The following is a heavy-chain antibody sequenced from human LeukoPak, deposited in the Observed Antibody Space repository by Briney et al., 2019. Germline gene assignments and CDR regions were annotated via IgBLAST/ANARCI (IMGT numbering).Heavy chain of an antibody. CDR3: AREGDWNYEDY. J-gene: IGHJ4*02. V-gene: IGHV3-23*01. CDR1: GFTFSSYA. Sequence: GGSLRLSCAASGFTFSSYAMSWVRQAPGKGLEGVSAISGSGGSTYYADSVKGRFTISRDNSKNTLYLQMNSLRAEDTAIYYCAREGDWNYEDYWGQGTLVTVSS. CDR2: ISGSGGST. D-gene: IGHD1-7*01.